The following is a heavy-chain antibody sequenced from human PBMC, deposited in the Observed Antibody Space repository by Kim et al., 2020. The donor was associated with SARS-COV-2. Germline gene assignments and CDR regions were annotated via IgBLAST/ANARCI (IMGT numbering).Heavy chain of an antibody. CDR3: TTTVWSGVPLDI. V-gene: IGHV3-15*01. D-gene: IGHD2-21*01. CDR2: LKSKSGGGTI. J-gene: IGHJ3*02. CDR1: GFTLSTAW. Sequence: GRSLRLSCVASGFTLSTAWMIWVRQPPGKGLEWVGRLKSKSGGGTIDYGAPVKGRFTISRDDSKNTLYLQMNSLKTEDTAVYYCTTTVWSGVPLDIWRPGTMVTVSS.